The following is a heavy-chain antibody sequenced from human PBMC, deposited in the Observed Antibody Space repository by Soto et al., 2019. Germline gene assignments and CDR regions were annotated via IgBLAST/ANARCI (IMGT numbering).Heavy chain of an antibody. Sequence: QVQLVESGGGVVQPGRSLRLSCAASRFTFSSYAMHWVRQAQGKGLEWVAVISYDGSNKYYADSVKGRFTISRDNSKNTLYLQMNSLRAEDTAVYYCARDQENWNDGGTDAFDIWGQGTMVTVSS. CDR1: RFTFSSYA. J-gene: IGHJ3*02. D-gene: IGHD1-1*01. V-gene: IGHV3-30-3*01. CDR2: ISYDGSNK. CDR3: ARDQENWNDGGTDAFDI.